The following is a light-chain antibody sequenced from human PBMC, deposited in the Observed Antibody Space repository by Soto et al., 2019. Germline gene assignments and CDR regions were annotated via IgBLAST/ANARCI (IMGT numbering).Light chain of an antibody. CDR2: GNS. V-gene: IGLV1-40*01. Sequence: QSVLTQPPSVSGAPGQRVTISCTGSSSNIGAGYDVHWYQQLPRTAPKFLIYGNSNRPSGVPDRFSGSKSGTSASLAITGLQAEDEADYYCQSYDSSLSGYVFGTGTKLTVL. CDR1: SSNIGAGYD. J-gene: IGLJ1*01. CDR3: QSYDSSLSGYV.